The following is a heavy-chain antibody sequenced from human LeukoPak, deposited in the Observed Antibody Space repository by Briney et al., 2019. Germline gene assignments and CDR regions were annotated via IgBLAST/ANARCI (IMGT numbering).Heavy chain of an antibody. CDR3: ARGPNCSGGSCYENWFDP. Sequence: SQTLSLTCAITRDSIFSNSATWNWIRQSPSRGLEWLGKTYYRSKWYNDYAVSVKSRVTINPDTSKNQFSLHLNSVTLEDRAVYFCARGPNCSGGSCYENWFDPWGQGTLVTVSS. D-gene: IGHD2-15*01. CDR1: RDSIFSNSAT. CDR2: TYYRSKWYN. J-gene: IGHJ5*02. V-gene: IGHV6-1*01.